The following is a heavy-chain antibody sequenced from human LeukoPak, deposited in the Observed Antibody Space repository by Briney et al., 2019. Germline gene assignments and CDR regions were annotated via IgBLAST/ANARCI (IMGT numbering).Heavy chain of an antibody. V-gene: IGHV3-21*01. Sequence: GGSLRLSCAASGFTFNNYNMNWVRQAPGRALEWVSSITSSGTYIFYADSVKGRFTISRDNAKNSLYLQMNSLGPEDTAVYYCARDPYSGNYGNYYYYMDVWGKGTTVTISS. CDR3: ARDPYSGNYGNYYYYMDV. J-gene: IGHJ6*03. CDR1: GFTFNNYN. CDR2: ITSSGTYI. D-gene: IGHD1-26*01.